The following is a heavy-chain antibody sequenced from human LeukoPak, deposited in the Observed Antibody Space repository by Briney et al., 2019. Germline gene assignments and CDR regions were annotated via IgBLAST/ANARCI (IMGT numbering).Heavy chain of an antibody. J-gene: IGHJ3*02. CDR3: ARRDMTALTAYAFDI. CDR1: GGSVSSGSYY. V-gene: IGHV4-39*01. D-gene: IGHD4-11*01. Sequence: SETLCLTCTVSGGSVSSGSYYWSWIRQPPGKGLEWIGYIYYSGSTYYNPSLNSRVTISVDTSKNQFSLKLRSVTAADTAVYYCARRDMTALTAYAFDIWGQGTMVTVSS. CDR2: IYYSGST.